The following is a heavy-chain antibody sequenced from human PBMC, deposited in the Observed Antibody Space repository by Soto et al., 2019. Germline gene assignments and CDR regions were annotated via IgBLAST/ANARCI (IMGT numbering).Heavy chain of an antibody. CDR3: ARSIGDYGSDY. CDR2: IYYSGST. D-gene: IGHD4-17*01. Sequence: SETLSLTCTVSGGSISSYYWNWIRQPPGKGLEWIGYIYYSGSTNYNPSLKSRVTISVDTSKNRFSLKLSSVTAADTAVYYCARSIGDYGSDYWGQGTLVTVSS. J-gene: IGHJ4*02. V-gene: IGHV4-59*01. CDR1: GGSISSYY.